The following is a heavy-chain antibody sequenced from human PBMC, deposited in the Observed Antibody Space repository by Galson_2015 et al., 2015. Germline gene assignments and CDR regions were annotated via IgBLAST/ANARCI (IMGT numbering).Heavy chain of an antibody. J-gene: IGHJ2*01. D-gene: IGHD4/OR15-4a*01. CDR1: GGSISSGRHY. CDR3: ARGVPPYWYFDL. CDR2: TYYRGST. Sequence: SETLSLTCTVSGGSISSGRHYWGWIRQPPGKGLEWIGSTYYRGSTYYNPSLKSRVTISVDTSKNQFSLKLSSVTAADTAVYYCARGVPPYWYFDLWGRGTLVTVSS. V-gene: IGHV4-39*01.